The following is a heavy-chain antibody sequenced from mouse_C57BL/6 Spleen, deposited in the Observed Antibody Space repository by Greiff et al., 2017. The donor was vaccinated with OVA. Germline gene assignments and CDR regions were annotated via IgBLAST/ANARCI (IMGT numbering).Heavy chain of an antibody. J-gene: IGHJ3*01. CDR2: ISDGGSYT. V-gene: IGHV5-4*01. CDR1: GFTFSSYA. D-gene: IGHD2-2*01. CDR3: AREEGGYDALFAY. Sequence: EVKVVESGGGLVKPGGSLKLSCAASGFTFSSYAMSWVRQTPEKRLEWVATISDGGSYTYYPDNVKGRFTISRDNAKNNLYLQMSHLKSEDTAMYYCAREEGGYDALFAYWGQGTLVTVSA.